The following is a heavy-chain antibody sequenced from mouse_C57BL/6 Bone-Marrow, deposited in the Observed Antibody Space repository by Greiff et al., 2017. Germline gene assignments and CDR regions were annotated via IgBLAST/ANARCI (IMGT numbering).Heavy chain of an antibody. Sequence: VQLVESGAELARPGASVKLSCKASGYTFTSYGISWVKQRTGQGLEWIGEIYPRSGNTYYNEKFKGKATLTADKSSSTAYMELRSLTSEDSAVYFCVWTAWFAYWGQGTLVTVSA. J-gene: IGHJ3*01. CDR1: GYTFTSYG. CDR2: IYPRSGNT. V-gene: IGHV1-81*01. D-gene: IGHD1-1*02. CDR3: VWTAWFAY.